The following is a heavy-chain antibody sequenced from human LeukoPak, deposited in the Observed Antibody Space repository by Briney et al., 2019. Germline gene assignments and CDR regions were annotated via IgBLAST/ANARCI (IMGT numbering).Heavy chain of an antibody. CDR1: GFTLITYS. J-gene: IGHJ4*02. Sequence: GGSLRLSRAASGFTLITYSMNWVRQGPGKGLGWGSSINSSSSDIYYAESVKGGFTISRDNTKNSLYLHMNSLRAADTPVSYCARVAGGKVDSGYYYDDYWGQGTLVTVSS. D-gene: IGHD3-22*01. V-gene: IGHV3-21*01. CDR3: ARVAGGKVDSGYYYDDY. CDR2: INSSSSDI.